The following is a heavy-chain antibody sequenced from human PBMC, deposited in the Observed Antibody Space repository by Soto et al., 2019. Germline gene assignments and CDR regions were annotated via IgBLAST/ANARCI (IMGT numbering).Heavy chain of an antibody. D-gene: IGHD3-22*01. CDR2: FRGGGETT. Sequence: GSLSLSCAASGFTFNNYAMSWVRQAPGKGLEWGWGFRGGGETTRYATSGKGRFTPSRDNSKNTLSLQMNSLRGEETAVYYCAKHGNYYYDSSGGIFFDYWGQGTLVTVSS. J-gene: IGHJ4*02. CDR3: AKHGNYYYDSSGGIFFDY. V-gene: IGHV3-23*01. CDR1: GFTFNNYA.